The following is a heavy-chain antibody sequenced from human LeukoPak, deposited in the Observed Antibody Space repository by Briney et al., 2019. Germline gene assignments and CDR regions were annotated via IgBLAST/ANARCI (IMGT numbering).Heavy chain of an antibody. Sequence: GGSLRLSCVASGFSFSSYVMNWVRQAPGTGLEWVSAISGNGCSTYYADSVKGRFTISRDNSKNTLSLQMNSLRAEDTAVYYCAKGIELWLTYFDHWGQGTLVTASS. CDR3: AKGIELWLTYFDH. V-gene: IGHV3-23*01. J-gene: IGHJ4*02. D-gene: IGHD5-18*01. CDR1: GFSFSSYV. CDR2: ISGNGCST.